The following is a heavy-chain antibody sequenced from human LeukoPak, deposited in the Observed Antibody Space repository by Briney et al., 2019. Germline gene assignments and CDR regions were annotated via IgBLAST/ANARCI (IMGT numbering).Heavy chain of an antibody. D-gene: IGHD3-10*01. V-gene: IGHV4-4*09. CDR1: GGSICTYY. J-gene: IGHJ4*02. CDR2: IYTSGNT. Sequence: SETLSLTCTVSGGSICTYYWSWIRQPPGKGLEWIGYIYTSGNTDYNPSLKSRVTISLDTSNNQFSLNLNSVTAADTAVYYCARSRGRKVTPFDYWGQGILVTVSS. CDR3: ARSRGRKVTPFDY.